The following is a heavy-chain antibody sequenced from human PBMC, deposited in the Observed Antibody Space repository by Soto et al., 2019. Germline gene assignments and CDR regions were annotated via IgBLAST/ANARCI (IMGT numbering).Heavy chain of an antibody. D-gene: IGHD3-22*01. CDR1: GFTVRSNY. V-gene: IGHV3-53*01. CDR2: IYSGGSA. CDR3: AREYSSSRYYGMDV. J-gene: IGHJ6*02. Sequence: GSLRLSCAASGFTVRSNYMSWVRQAPGKGLEWVSVIYSGGSAYYADSVKGRFTISRDNSKNTLYLQMNSLRAEDTAVYYCAREYSSSRYYGMDVWGQGTTVTVSS.